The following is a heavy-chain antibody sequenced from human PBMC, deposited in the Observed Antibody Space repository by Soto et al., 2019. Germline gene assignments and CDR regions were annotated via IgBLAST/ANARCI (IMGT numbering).Heavy chain of an antibody. CDR3: ARGRTVRDHDDFDC. CDR1: GFTFSSYS. J-gene: IGHJ4*02. V-gene: IGHV3-30-3*01. Sequence: LRLSCAASGFTFSSYSMHWVRQAPGKGLEWVAAMSYDGNSKYFADSVKGRFTISRDNSKNTLSLQMNSLGTEDSAVYYCARGRTVRDHDDFDCWGQGTLVTVSS. CDR2: MSYDGNSK. D-gene: IGHD2-21*01.